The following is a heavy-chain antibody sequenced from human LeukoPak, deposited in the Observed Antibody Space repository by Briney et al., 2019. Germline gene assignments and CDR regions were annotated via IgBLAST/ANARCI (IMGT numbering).Heavy chain of an antibody. CDR3: ASGAYSYYYMDV. CDR1: GGSISSYY. D-gene: IGHD4-11*01. CDR2: IYYSGST. V-gene: IGHV4-59*01. J-gene: IGHJ6*03. Sequence: SETLSLTCTVSGGSISSYYWSWIRQPPGKGLEWIGYIYYSGSTNYNPSLKSRVTISVDTSKNQFSLKLSSVTAVDTAVYYCASGAYSYYYMDVWGKGTTVTISS.